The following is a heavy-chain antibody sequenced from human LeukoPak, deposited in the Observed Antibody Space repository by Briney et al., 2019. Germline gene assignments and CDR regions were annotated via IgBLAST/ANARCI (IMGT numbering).Heavy chain of an antibody. CDR1: GFTVSSNY. D-gene: IGHD2-21*01. CDR2: IYSGGST. CDR3: ARGYSSDN. J-gene: IGHJ4*02. Sequence: GGSLRLSCAASGFTVSSNYMSWVRQAPGKGLEWVSVIYSGGSTYYADSVKGRFTISRDNSKNTPNLQMNSLRAEDAAVYYCARGYSSDNWGQGTLVTVSS. V-gene: IGHV3-66*01.